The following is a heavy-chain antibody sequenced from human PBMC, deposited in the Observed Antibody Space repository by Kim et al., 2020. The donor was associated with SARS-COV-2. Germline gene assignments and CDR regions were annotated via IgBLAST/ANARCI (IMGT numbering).Heavy chain of an antibody. CDR1: GFTFSSYE. CDR2: ISSSGSTI. V-gene: IGHV3-48*03. Sequence: GGSLRLSCAAAGFTFSSYEMNWVRQAPGKGLEWVSYISSSGSTIYYADSVKGRFTISRDNAKNSLYLKMNSLRAEDTAVYNCAGTRRITIYGVVIKKISRESVHYYYYGMDVWGKGTTVTVSS. CDR3: AGTRRITIYGVVIKKISRESVHYYYYGMDV. D-gene: IGHD3-3*01. J-gene: IGHJ6*04.